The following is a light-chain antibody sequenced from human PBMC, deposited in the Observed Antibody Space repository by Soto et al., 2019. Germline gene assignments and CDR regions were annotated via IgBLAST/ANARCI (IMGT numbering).Light chain of an antibody. V-gene: IGLV2-14*01. CDR3: SSYTDVVTLEV. CDR2: EVS. J-gene: IGLJ1*01. Sequence: QSVLAQPAPVSGSLGQSITISCTGTSTDFGGQNYVSWYQQHPGRAPKLILYEVSNRPSGVSNRFSGSKSGNTASLTISGLQAEDVADYYCSSYTDVVTLEVFGRGTKVTVL. CDR1: STDFGGQNY.